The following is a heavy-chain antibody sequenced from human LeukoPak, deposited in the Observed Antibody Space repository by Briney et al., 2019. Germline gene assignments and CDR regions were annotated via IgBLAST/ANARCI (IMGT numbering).Heavy chain of an antibody. Sequence: GGSLRLSCAASGFTFSSYAMSWVRQAPGKGLEWVANIKEDGSEKYYVDSVEGRFTISRDNAKNSMYLEMNSLRAEDTAVYYCARGHNSTLPDWGQGSLVTVSS. CDR2: IKEDGSEK. J-gene: IGHJ4*02. V-gene: IGHV3-7*04. CDR3: ARGHNSTLPD. D-gene: IGHD1-20*01. CDR1: GFTFSSYA.